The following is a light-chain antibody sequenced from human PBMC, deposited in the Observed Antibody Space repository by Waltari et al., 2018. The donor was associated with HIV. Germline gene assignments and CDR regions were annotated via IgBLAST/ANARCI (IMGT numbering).Light chain of an antibody. J-gene: IGLJ2*01. CDR1: SSDVGGHSY. CDR3: SSYSGRNRSVI. CDR2: EVT. V-gene: IGLV2-8*01. Sequence: QSALTQPPSASGSPGQAVTISCTGTSSDVGGHSYVSWYQKHPGKAPKLIISEVTKRPSGVPDRFSGSKSGNTASLTVSGLQAEDEGDYFCSSYSGRNRSVIFGGGTRVTVL.